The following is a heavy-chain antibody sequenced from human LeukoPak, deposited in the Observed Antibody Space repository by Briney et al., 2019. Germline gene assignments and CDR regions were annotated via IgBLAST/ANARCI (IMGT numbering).Heavy chain of an antibody. V-gene: IGHV4-38-2*02. CDR2: IYHSGST. CDR1: GYSISSGYY. Sequence: PSETLSLTCTVSGYSISSGYYWGWIRQPPGKGLEWIGSIYHSGSTYYNPSLKSRVTISVDTSKNQFSLKLSSVTAADTAVYYCARSGGGYSPKNDYWGQGTLVTVSS. J-gene: IGHJ4*02. CDR3: ARSGGGYSPKNDY. D-gene: IGHD5-18*01.